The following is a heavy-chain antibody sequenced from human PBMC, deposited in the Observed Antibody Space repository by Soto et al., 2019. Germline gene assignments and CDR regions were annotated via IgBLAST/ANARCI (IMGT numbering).Heavy chain of an antibody. Sequence: ASVKVSCKASGYTFPSHDINWVRQATGQGLEWMGWMNPNSGNTGYAQKFQGRVTMTRNTSISTAYMELSNLRSEDTAVYYCARGLNGHLYYFYYYMDVWGKGTTVTVSS. V-gene: IGHV1-8*01. CDR2: MNPNSGNT. CDR1: GYTFPSHD. J-gene: IGHJ6*03. CDR3: ARGLNGHLYYFYYYMDV.